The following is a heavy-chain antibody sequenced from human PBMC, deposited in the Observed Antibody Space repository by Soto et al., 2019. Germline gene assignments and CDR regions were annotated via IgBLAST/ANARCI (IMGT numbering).Heavy chain of an antibody. CDR2: IYSGGST. CDR1: GFTVSSNY. J-gene: IGHJ1*01. D-gene: IGHD2-15*01. CDR3: AKDTDIVVVVAATPEYFQH. V-gene: IGHV3-53*01. Sequence: GGSLRLSCAASGFTVSSNYMSWVRQAPGKGLEWVSVIYSGGSTYYADSVKGRFTISRDNSKNTLYLQMNSLRAEDTAVYYCAKDTDIVVVVAATPEYFQHWGQGTLVTVSS.